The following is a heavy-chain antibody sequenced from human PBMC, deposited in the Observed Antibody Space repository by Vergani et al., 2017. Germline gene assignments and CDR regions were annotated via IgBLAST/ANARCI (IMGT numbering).Heavy chain of an antibody. CDR1: GGSFSGYY. V-gene: IGHV4-34*01. D-gene: IGHD5-24*01. CDR3: ARGGWLQLYY. J-gene: IGHJ4*02. Sequence: QVQLQQWGAGLLKPSETLSLTCAVYGGSFSGYYWSWIRQPPGKGLEWIGSIYYSGSTYYNPSLKSRVTISVDTSKNQFSLKLSSVTAADTAVYYCARGGWLQLYYWGQGTLVTVSS. CDR2: IYYSGST.